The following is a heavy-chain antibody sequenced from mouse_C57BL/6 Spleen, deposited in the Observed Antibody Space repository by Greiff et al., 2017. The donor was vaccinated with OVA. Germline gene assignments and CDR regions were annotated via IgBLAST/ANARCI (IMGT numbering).Heavy chain of an antibody. D-gene: IGHD2-13*01. J-gene: IGHJ2*01. Sequence: QVQLKQPGAELVRPGSSVKLSCKASGYTFTSYWMDWVKQRPGQGLEWIGNIYPSDSETHYNQKFKDKATLTVDKSSSTAYMQLSSLTSEDSAVYYCARRLLGYYFDYWGQGTTLTVSS. V-gene: IGHV1-61*01. CDR2: IYPSDSET. CDR1: GYTFTSYW. CDR3: ARRLLGYYFDY.